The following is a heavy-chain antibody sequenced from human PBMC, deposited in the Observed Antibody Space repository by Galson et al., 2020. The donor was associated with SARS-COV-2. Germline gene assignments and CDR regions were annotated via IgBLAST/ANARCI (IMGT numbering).Heavy chain of an antibody. CDR1: GFTFSSYG. Sequence: GESLKNSSAASGFTFSSYGLHWVRQDAGKGLEWVAVISYDGSKIYYGDSVKGRFTISRDTSKNTLYLQMNSLRAEDTAVYYCAKPLGSGISDSWPFHYWGQGTVVTVSS. V-gene: IGHV3-30*18. D-gene: IGHD3-10*02. J-gene: IGHJ4*02. CDR2: ISYDGSKI. CDR3: AKPLGSGISDSWPFHY.